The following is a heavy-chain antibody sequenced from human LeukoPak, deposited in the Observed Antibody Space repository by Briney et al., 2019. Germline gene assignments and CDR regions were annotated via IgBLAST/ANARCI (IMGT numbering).Heavy chain of an antibody. Sequence: SGGSLRLSCAASGFTFSSYGMHWVRQAPGKGLEWVAFIRYDGSNKYYADSVKGRFTISRDNSKNTLYLQMHSLRAEDTAVYYCAKDYCSSSSCYAVYWGQGTLVTVSS. CDR1: GFTFSSYG. CDR2: IRYDGSNK. D-gene: IGHD2-2*01. CDR3: AKDYCSSSSCYAVY. J-gene: IGHJ4*02. V-gene: IGHV3-30*02.